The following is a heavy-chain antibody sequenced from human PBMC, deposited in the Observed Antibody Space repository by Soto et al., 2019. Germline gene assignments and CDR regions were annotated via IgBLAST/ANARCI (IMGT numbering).Heavy chain of an antibody. V-gene: IGHV1-69*02. Sequence: GASVKVSCKASGGTFSSYTISCVRQAPGQGLEWMGRIIPILGIANYAQKFQGRVTITADKSTSTAYMELSSLRSEDTAVYYCARGAGAQYSYDPVGAFDICGQGTMV. J-gene: IGHJ3*02. CDR3: ARGAGAQYSYDPVGAFDI. D-gene: IGHD3-22*01. CDR1: GGTFSSYT. CDR2: IIPILGIA.